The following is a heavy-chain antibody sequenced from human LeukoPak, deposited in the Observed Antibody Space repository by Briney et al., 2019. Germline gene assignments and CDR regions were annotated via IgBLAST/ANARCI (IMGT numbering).Heavy chain of an antibody. CDR2: INHSGST. Sequence: PSETLSLTCAVYGGSFSGYYWSWIRQPPGKGLEWIGEINHSGSTNYNPSLKSRVTISVDTSKNQFSLKLSSVTAADTAVYYCARGMWFDPWGQGTLVTVSS. CDR3: ARGMWFDP. J-gene: IGHJ5*02. CDR1: GGSFSGYY. V-gene: IGHV4-34*01.